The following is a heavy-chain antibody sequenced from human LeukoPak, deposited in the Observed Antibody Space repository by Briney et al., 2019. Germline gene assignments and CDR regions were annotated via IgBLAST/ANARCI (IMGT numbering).Heavy chain of an antibody. D-gene: IGHD3-16*01. CDR2: IWYDGSNK. Sequence: PGGSLRLSCAASGFTFSSYGMHWVRQAPGKGLEWVAVIWYDGSNKYYADSVKGRFTISRDNAKNSLYLQMNSLRAEDTAVYYCARDIAITFGGVIDLWGQGTLVTVSS. V-gene: IGHV3-33*01. CDR1: GFTFSSYG. CDR3: ARDIAITFGGVIDL. J-gene: IGHJ5*02.